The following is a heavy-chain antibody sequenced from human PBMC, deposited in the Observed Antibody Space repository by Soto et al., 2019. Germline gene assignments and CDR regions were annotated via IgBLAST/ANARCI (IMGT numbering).Heavy chain of an antibody. CDR1: GFTFSDFY. CDR3: ARDRNAAGSDY. J-gene: IGHJ4*02. D-gene: IGHD1-1*01. V-gene: IGHV3-11*01. Sequence: QVQLVESGGGLVKPGGSLRLSCAASGFTFSDFYMSWIRQARGKGLEWISYISSGSTNIFYADSVKGRFTVSRDNAKNSLYLQMDGLRAEDTAVYYCARDRNAAGSDYWGQGTLVTVSS. CDR2: ISSGSTNI.